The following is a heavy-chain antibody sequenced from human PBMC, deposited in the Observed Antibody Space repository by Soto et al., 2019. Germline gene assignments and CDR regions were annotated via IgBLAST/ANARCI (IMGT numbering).Heavy chain of an antibody. CDR2: ISNSGRP. V-gene: IGHV4-30-4*01. J-gene: IGHJ4*02. Sequence: SETLSLTCTVSGGSIASGDYYWSWIRQPPGKGLEWIGFISNSGRPYYNPSLKSRITMSLDTPNNQFSLDLTSATASDTAVYYLASELTVYRYGPGKVFWGPGTLGTLSS. CDR1: GGSIASGDYY. CDR3: ASELTVYRYGPGKVF. D-gene: IGHD3-16*01.